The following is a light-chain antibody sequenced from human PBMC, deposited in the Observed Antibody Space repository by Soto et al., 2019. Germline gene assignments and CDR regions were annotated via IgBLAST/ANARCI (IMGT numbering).Light chain of an antibody. Sequence: DIQVTQSPSSLSASVGDGVTITCRASQSITTYLNWYQQKPGKAPRLLIFAASNLQSGVPSRFSGSGSGTDFTLTISRLQPEDFATYYCQQTYSTLRLTGGGGTRVEIK. V-gene: IGKV1-39*01. J-gene: IGKJ4*01. CDR2: AAS. CDR3: QQTYSTLRLT. CDR1: QSITTY.